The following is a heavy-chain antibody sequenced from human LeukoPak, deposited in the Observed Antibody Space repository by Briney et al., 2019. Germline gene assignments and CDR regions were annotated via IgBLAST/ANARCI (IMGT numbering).Heavy chain of an antibody. V-gene: IGHV3-74*01. CDR2: INSDGSSA. D-gene: IGHD3-22*01. CDR1: GFTFNNYW. CDR3: AIGVVITTAFDN. Sequence: GGSLRLSCAASGFTFNNYWMHWVRQAPGKGLVWVSGINSDGSSATYADSVKGRFTISRDNAKNTLYLEMNSLRAKDMAVYYCAIGVVITTAFDNWGQGTLVTVSS. J-gene: IGHJ4*02.